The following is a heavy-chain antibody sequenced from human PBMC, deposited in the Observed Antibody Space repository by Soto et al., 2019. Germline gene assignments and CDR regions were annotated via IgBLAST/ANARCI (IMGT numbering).Heavy chain of an antibody. J-gene: IGHJ4*02. CDR3: ARGLISGSHYSGGWYYFDS. CDR2: INHSGSA. V-gene: IGHV4-34*01. D-gene: IGHD1-26*01. Sequence: GTWIRQTPGKGLQWIGQINHSGSANYNPSLKSRVTISVHTSKSQFSLELSSVTAADTAVYYCARGLISGSHYSGGWYYFDSWGQGTQVTVSS.